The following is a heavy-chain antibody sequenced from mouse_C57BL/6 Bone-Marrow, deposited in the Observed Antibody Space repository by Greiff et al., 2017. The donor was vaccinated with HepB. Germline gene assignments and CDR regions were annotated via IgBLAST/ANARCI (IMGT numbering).Heavy chain of an antibody. Sequence: QVQLKESGPELVKPGASVKISCKASGYSFTSYYIHWVKQRPGQGLEWIGWIYPGSGNTKYNEKFKGKATLTADTSSSTAYMQLSSLTSEDSAVYYCARSTGLRRGGYFDYWGQGTTLTVSS. CDR1: GYSFTSYY. CDR3: ARSTGLRRGGYFDY. J-gene: IGHJ2*01. CDR2: IYPGSGNT. V-gene: IGHV1-66*01. D-gene: IGHD2-4*01.